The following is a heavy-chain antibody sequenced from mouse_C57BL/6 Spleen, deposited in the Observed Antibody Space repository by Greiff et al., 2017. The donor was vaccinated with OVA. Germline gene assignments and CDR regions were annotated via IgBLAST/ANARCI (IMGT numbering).Heavy chain of an antibody. Sequence: VQLMQPGAELVKPGASVKLSCKASGYTFTSYWMHWVKQRPGQGLEWIGMIYPNSGSTNYNEKFKSKATLTVDKSSSAAYMQLSSLTSEDSAVYYCARIYYAYDGAYWGQGTLLTVSA. CDR2: IYPNSGST. J-gene: IGHJ3*01. D-gene: IGHD2-2*01. CDR3: ARIYYAYDGAY. CDR1: GYTFTSYW. V-gene: IGHV1-64*01.